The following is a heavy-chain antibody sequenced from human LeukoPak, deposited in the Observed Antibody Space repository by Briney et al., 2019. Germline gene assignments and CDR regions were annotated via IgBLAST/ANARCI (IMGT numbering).Heavy chain of an antibody. CDR2: INHSGST. CDR1: GGSFSGYY. D-gene: IGHD6-6*01. Sequence: SETLSLTCAVYGGSFSGYYWSWIRQPPGKGLEWIGEINHSGSTNYNPSLKSRVTIPVDTSKNQFSLKLSSVTAADTAVYYCARDPVLLAAHVPRNGMDVWGQGTTVTVSS. V-gene: IGHV4-34*01. CDR3: ARDPVLLAAHVPRNGMDV. J-gene: IGHJ6*02.